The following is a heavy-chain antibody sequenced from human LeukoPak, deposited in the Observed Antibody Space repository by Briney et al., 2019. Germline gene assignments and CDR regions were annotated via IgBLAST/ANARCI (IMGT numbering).Heavy chain of an antibody. Sequence: GGSLRLSCAASGFTFSSYAMGWVRQAPGKGLEWVSTIGSSGATSYYADSVKGRFTISRDNSKNTLSLQMNSLRAEDTAVYYCANRGKYYFDYWGQGSLVTVSS. V-gene: IGHV3-23*01. CDR1: GFTFSSYA. J-gene: IGHJ4*02. CDR3: ANRGKYYFDY. D-gene: IGHD1-26*01. CDR2: IGSSGATS.